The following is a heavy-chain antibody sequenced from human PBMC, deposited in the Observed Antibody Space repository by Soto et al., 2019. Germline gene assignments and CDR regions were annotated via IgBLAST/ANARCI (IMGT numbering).Heavy chain of an antibody. J-gene: IGHJ6*01. CDR3: AKESGDAPGVVAR. V-gene: IGHV3-30*18. CDR2: RSYDGSNK. CDR1: GFTFTDYG. D-gene: IGHD2-15*01. Sequence: QVHLVESGGGVVQPGTSLRLSCAASGFTFTDYGMHWVRQAPGKGREWVAVRSYDGSNKYYADCVKGRFTSSRDNSKSTRYLQMTRLRAEDTAVYHCAKESGDAPGVVARWGQGTTVTVSS.